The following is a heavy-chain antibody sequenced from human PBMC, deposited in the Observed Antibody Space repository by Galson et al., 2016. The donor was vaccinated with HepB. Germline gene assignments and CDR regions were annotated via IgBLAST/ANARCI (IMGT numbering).Heavy chain of an antibody. J-gene: IGHJ6*02. CDR2: MYYSGST. Sequence: ETLSLTCGVSGGSITSSNWWSWVRQPPGKGLEWIGEMYYSGSTNYNPSLKRRVTISVDNYKNQFSLRLTSVTAADTAVYYCARRVYYHSSCPYYYYYGMDVWGQGTTVIVSS. CDR3: ARRVYYHSSCPYYYYYGMDV. CDR1: GGSITSSNW. V-gene: IGHV4-4*02. D-gene: IGHD3-22*01.